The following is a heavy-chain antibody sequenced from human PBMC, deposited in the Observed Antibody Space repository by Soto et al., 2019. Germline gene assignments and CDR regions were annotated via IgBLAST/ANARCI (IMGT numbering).Heavy chain of an antibody. D-gene: IGHD3-10*01. CDR1: GYRFSEYA. CDR2: VTSSAIAT. V-gene: IGHV3-11*01. Sequence: VHLLEAGGGLVQPGGSLRLSCVGSGYRFSEYAMAWIRQAPGKGLEWVTGVTSSAIATYYADSVKGRFTISRDNANNSLYLQMNSLRAEDTAVYYCARAAGTLVRGVYGMDVWGQGTTVTVSS. CDR3: ARAAGTLVRGVYGMDV. J-gene: IGHJ6*02.